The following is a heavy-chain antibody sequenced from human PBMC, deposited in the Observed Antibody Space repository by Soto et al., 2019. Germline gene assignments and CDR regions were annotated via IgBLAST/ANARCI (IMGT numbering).Heavy chain of an antibody. D-gene: IGHD3-16*01. CDR1: GASITNFY. CDR3: ARGGAYYFDS. CDR2: IYTRGST. J-gene: IGHJ4*02. Sequence: TSETLSLTCPVSGASITNFYWSWIRQSARKGLEWIGRIYTRGSTDYNPSLKSRATVSIDTSHNQVSLTLTSVTAADTAVYYCARGGAYYFDSWGQGILVTVSS. V-gene: IGHV4-4*07.